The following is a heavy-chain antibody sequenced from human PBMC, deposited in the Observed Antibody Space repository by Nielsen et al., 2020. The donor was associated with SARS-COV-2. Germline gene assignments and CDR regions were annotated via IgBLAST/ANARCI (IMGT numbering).Heavy chain of an antibody. J-gene: IGHJ6*03. CDR3: ARVRREAYYYYYMDV. CDR1: GGSISSGGYS. V-gene: IGHV4-30-2*03. CDR2: IYYSGST. Sequence: SQTLSLTCAVSGGSISSGGYSWSWIRQPPGKGLEWIGSIYYSGSTYYNPSLKSRVTISVDTSKNQFSLKLSSVTAADTAVYYCARVRREAYYYYYMDVWGKGTTVTVSS.